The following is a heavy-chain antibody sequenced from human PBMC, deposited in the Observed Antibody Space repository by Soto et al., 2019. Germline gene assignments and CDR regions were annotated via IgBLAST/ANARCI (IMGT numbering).Heavy chain of an antibody. J-gene: IGHJ4*02. D-gene: IGHD2-15*01. V-gene: IGHV4-39*01. CDR1: GGSISSSSYY. CDR2: IYYSGST. CDR3: ARRYCSGGSCYFDY. Sequence: QLQLQESGPGLVKPSETLSLTCTVSGGSISSSSYYWGWIRQPPGKGLEWIGSIYYSGSTYYNPSLKSRVTISVDTSKNQFSLKLRSVTAADTAVYYCARRYCSGGSCYFDYWGQGTLVTVSS.